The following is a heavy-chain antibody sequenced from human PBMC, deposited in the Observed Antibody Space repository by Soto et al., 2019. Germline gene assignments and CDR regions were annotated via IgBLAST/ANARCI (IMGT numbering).Heavy chain of an antibody. D-gene: IGHD4-17*01. J-gene: IGHJ4*02. CDR2: ISAYNGNT. CDR3: ARVFQDDYLFDY. CDR1: GYTFTSYG. V-gene: IGHV1-18*04. Sequence: ASVKVSCKASGYTFTSYGISRVRQAPGQGLEWMGWISAYNGNTNYAQKLQGRVTMTTDTSTSTAYMELRSLRFDDTAVYYCARVFQDDYLFDYWGQGTLVTVSS.